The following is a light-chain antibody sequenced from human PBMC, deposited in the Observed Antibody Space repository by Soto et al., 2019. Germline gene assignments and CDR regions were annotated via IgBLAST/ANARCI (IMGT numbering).Light chain of an antibody. J-gene: IGKJ4*01. Sequence: DIVMTQSPLSLPVTPGEPASISCRSSQSLLHINGYNSLDWYLQKPGQSPQLLLYLASNRASGVPDRFNGSGSGTDFTLKISKVEAEDVGVYYCMQALQTPLTFGGGTKVEIK. CDR2: LAS. CDR3: MQALQTPLT. CDR1: QSLLHINGYNS. V-gene: IGKV2-28*01.